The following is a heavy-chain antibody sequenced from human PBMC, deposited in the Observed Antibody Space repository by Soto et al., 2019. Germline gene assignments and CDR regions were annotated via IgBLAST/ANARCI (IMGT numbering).Heavy chain of an antibody. D-gene: IGHD3-3*01. CDR3: ARGQRFSDWFDP. CDR2: IYSSGST. J-gene: IGHJ5*02. CDR1: GGAISGYY. Sequence: PSETLSLTCTVTGGAISGYYWTWIRQSAGEGLEWIGRIYSSGSTNYNPSLKSRVTISLDTSMNYFSLRLSSVTAADTAVYYCARGQRFSDWFDPWGQGTLVTASS. V-gene: IGHV4-4*07.